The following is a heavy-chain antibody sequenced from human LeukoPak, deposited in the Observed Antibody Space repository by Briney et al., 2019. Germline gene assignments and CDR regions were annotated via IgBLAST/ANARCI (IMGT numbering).Heavy chain of an antibody. D-gene: IGHD6-6*01. J-gene: IGHJ4*02. V-gene: IGHV3-9*01. CDR1: GFTFDDYA. CDR3: AKETSSSFDY. CDR2: ISWNSGSI. Sequence: PGGSLRLSCAASGFTFDDYAMHWVRQAPGKGLEWVSGISWNSGSIGYADSVKGRFTISRDNAKNSLYLQMNSLRAEDTAVYYCAKETSSSFDYWGQGTLVTVPS.